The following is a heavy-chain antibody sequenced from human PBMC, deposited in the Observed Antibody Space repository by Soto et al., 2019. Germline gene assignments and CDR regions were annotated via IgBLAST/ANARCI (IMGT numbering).Heavy chain of an antibody. CDR3: AKGKGAVTTCDY. V-gene: IGHV3-23*01. CDR1: GFTFSSYA. CDR2: ISGSGGST. J-gene: IGHJ4*02. D-gene: IGHD4-17*01. Sequence: EVQLLESGGGLVQPGGSLRLSCAASGFTFSSYAMSWVRQAPGKGLEWVSAISGSGGSTYYADSVKGRFTISRDNSKNTLYLQMNSPRAEDTAVYYCAKGKGAVTTCDYWGQGTLVTVSS.